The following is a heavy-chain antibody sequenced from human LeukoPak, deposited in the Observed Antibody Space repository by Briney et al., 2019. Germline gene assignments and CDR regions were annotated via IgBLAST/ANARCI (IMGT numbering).Heavy chain of an antibody. V-gene: IGHV3-49*04. CDR3: SRNGLVDFDY. CDR1: GFAFDDFS. CDR2: IRRRAYGGAA. J-gene: IGHJ4*02. Sequence: GALRLSCTTSGFAFDDFSMGWVRQPAGEGPGWVGFIRRRAYGGAAEYAASVKGRFIISRDDSKGIAYLQMNSLKTEDTAVYYCSRNGLVDFDYWGQGSRVIVSP.